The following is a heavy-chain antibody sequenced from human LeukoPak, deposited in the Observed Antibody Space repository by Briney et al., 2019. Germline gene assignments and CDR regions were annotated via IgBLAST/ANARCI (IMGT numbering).Heavy chain of an antibody. Sequence: GGSLRLSCAASGFTFSNYWMHWVRQAPGKGLVWVSRIKSDGSRTDYADSVKGRFTISRDNAKNTLYLQMNSLRAEDTAVYYCARELPFDYWGQATLVTVSS. CDR2: IKSDGSRT. D-gene: IGHD2-15*01. CDR3: ARELPFDY. CDR1: GFTFSNYW. J-gene: IGHJ4*02. V-gene: IGHV3-74*01.